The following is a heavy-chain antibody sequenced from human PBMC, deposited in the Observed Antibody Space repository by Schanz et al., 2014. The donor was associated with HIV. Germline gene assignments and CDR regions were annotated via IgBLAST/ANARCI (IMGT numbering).Heavy chain of an antibody. CDR1: GFTFDSYG. J-gene: IGHJ4*02. V-gene: IGHV3-23*04. CDR3: AKPEYDSRGSSQSHFDY. Sequence: EVQLVESGEGVVQPGRSLRLSCAASGFTFDSYGIHWVRQAPGKGLGWPSSISERAGRTYYADSVNGRFTISRDNSKNTLYLQMTTLRIDDTAVYYCAKPEYDSRGSSQSHFDYWGQGTLVTVSS. D-gene: IGHD3-22*01. CDR2: ISERAGRT.